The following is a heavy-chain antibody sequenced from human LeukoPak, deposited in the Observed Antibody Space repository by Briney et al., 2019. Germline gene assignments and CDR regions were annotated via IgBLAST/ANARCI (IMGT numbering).Heavy chain of an antibody. Sequence: SETLSLTCAIYGGSFSGYFWSWFRQPPGKGLEWIGEINRSGSTNYNSSLSLKSRVTISVDRSKNQFSLKLSSVTAADTAIYYCARREYYFDYWGQGTLVTVSS. V-gene: IGHV4-34*01. D-gene: IGHD3-10*01. J-gene: IGHJ4*02. CDR2: INRSGST. CDR3: ARREYYFDY. CDR1: GGSFSGYF.